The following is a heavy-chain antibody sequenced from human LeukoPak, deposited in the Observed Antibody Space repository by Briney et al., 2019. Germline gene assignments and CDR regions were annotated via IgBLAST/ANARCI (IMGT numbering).Heavy chain of an antibody. CDR1: GFSLRAYD. V-gene: IGHV3-23*01. CDR2: INGGGDIM. D-gene: IGHD3-10*01. Sequence: GGSLRLSCAASGFSLRAYDLIWVRQAPGQGLDWVSIINGGGDIMMYEDSVKGRFTISRDNSKNTFYLQMNSLRVEDTAVYYCAMRDRGYGLDIWGQGTMVTVSS. CDR3: AMRDRGYGLDI. J-gene: IGHJ3*02.